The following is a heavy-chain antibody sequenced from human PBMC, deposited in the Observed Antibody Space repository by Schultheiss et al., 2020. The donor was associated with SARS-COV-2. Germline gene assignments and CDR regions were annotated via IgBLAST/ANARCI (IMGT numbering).Heavy chain of an antibody. D-gene: IGHD5-24*01. Sequence: GGSLRLSCKGSGYSFTSYWIGWVRQMPGKGLEWMGIIYPGDSDTRYSPSFQGRVTISADKSISTAYLQWSSLKASDTAMYYCAMGIRDGHTTFDYWGQGTLVTVSS. V-gene: IGHV5-51*01. J-gene: IGHJ4*02. CDR3: AMGIRDGHTTFDY. CDR1: GYSFTSYW. CDR2: IYPGDSDT.